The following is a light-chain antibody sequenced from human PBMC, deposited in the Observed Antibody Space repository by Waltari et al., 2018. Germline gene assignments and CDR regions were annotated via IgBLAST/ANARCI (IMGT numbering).Light chain of an antibody. CDR1: QSVSRTV. Sequence: SCRASQSVSRTVAWYQQKPGQAPRHLIDDASSRATGIPDRFSGSGSGTDFSLTITRLEPEDFAVYYCQHYVSLPVTFGQGTKVEIK. CDR2: DAS. CDR3: QHYVSLPVT. J-gene: IGKJ1*01. V-gene: IGKV3-20*01.